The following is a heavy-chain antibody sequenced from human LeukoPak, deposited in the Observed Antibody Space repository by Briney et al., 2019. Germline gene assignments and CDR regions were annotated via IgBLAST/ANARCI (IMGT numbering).Heavy chain of an antibody. J-gene: IGHJ4*02. V-gene: IGHV5-51*01. D-gene: IGHD3-9*01. CDR3: ARSLYGILTGYYAPFDY. CDR1: GYSFTSYW. CDR2: IYPGDSDT. Sequence: LGESLKISCKGSGYSFTSYWIGWVRQMPGKGLEWMGIIYPGDSDTRYSPSFQGQVTISADKSISTAYLQWSSLKASDTAMYYCARSLYGILTGYYAPFDYWGQGTLVTVSS.